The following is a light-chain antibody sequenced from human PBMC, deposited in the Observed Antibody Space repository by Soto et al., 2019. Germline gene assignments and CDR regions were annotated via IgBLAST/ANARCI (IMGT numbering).Light chain of an antibody. V-gene: IGKV3-20*01. CDR2: GAS. CDR3: QHYNYWPYT. Sequence: IVLPQSPGTLSLSPGERATLSCRASQSVSSSYLAWYQQKPGQAPRLLIYGASSRATGIPDRFSGSGSGTDFTLTISSLQSEDFAVYYCQHYNYWPYTLGQGTKVDI. J-gene: IGKJ2*01. CDR1: QSVSSSY.